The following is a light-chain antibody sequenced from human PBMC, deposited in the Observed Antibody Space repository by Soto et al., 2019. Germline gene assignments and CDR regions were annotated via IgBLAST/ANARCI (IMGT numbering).Light chain of an antibody. CDR2: DAS. Sequence: EIVLTQSPDTLSLSPGERATLSCRASQSVSSSNLAWYQQKPDQVPRLLMYDASNRATGIPDRFSGSGSGADFTLTISRLEPEDFAVYYCQQFGNSPYTFGQGTKLEIK. CDR1: QSVSSSN. J-gene: IGKJ2*01. V-gene: IGKV3-20*01. CDR3: QQFGNSPYT.